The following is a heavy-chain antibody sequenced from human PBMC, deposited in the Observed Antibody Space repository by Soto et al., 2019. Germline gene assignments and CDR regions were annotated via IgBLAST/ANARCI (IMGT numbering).Heavy chain of an antibody. CDR1: GGSFSGYY. CDR2: INHSGST. V-gene: IGHV4-34*01. D-gene: IGHD7-27*01. Sequence: SETLSLTCAVYGGSFSGYYWSWIRQPPGKGLEWIGEINHSGSTNYNPSLKSRVTISVDTSKNQFSLKLSSVTAADTAVYYCARVSNWGGDAFGIWGQGTMVTVSS. J-gene: IGHJ3*02. CDR3: ARVSNWGGDAFGI.